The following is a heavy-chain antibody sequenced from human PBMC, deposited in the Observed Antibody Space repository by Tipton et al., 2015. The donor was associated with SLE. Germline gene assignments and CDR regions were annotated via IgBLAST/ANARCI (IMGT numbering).Heavy chain of an antibody. CDR1: GGSFSGYY. D-gene: IGHD6-13*01. J-gene: IGHJ4*02. Sequence: TLSLTCAVYGGSFSGYYWSWIRQPPGKGLEWIGEINHSGSTNYNPSLKSRVTISVDTSKNQFSLKLSSVTAADTAVYYCARSSSWYRTHFDYWGQGTLVTVSS. CDR2: INHSGST. V-gene: IGHV4-34*01. CDR3: ARSSSWYRTHFDY.